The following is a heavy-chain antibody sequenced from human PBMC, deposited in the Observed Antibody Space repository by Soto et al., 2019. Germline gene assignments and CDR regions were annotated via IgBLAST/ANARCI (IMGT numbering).Heavy chain of an antibody. CDR1: GYSFTSYW. J-gene: IGHJ6*02. D-gene: IGHD3-3*02. CDR2: IYPGDSDT. V-gene: IGHV5-51*01. Sequence: LGESLKISCKGSGYSFTSYWIGWVRQMPGKGLECMGIIYPGDSDTRYSPTFQGQVTISADKSISTAYLQWSSLKASDTTTHYCARPTIRGKYYNGMDVWGQGTTVTVSS. CDR3: ARPTIRGKYYNGMDV.